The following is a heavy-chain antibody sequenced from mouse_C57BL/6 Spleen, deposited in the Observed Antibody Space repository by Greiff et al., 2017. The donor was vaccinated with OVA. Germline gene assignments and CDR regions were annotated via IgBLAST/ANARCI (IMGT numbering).Heavy chain of an antibody. Sequence: EVKLVESGGGLVKPGGSLKLSCAASGFTFSSYAMSWVRQTPEKRLEWVATISDGGSYTYYPDNVKGRFTISRDNAKNNLYLQMSHLKSEDTAMYYCARAYYSNYAFAYWGQGTLVTVSA. CDR3: ARAYYSNYAFAY. CDR2: ISDGGSYT. J-gene: IGHJ3*01. CDR1: GFTFSSYA. V-gene: IGHV5-4*03. D-gene: IGHD2-5*01.